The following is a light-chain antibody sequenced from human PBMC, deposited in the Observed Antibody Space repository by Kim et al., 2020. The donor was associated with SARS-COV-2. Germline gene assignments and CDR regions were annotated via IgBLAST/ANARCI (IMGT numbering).Light chain of an antibody. CDR3: QTWGTGIGV. CDR2: LNSDGSH. V-gene: IGLV4-69*01. CDR1: SGHSTYA. Sequence: QPVLTQSPSASASLGASVNLTCTLSSGHSTYAIAWHQQQPEKGPRYLMKLNSDGSHSKGDGIPDRFSGSSSGAERYLTISGLQSEDEADYYCQTWGTGIGVFGGGTQLTVL. J-gene: IGLJ3*02.